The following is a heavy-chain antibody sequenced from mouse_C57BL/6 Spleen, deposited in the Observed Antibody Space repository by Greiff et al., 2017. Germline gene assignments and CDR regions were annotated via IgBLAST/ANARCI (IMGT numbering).Heavy chain of an antibody. Sequence: QVQLQQPGAELVKPGASVKMSCKASGYTFTSYWITWVKQRPGQGLEWIGDIYPGSGSTNYNEKFKSKATLPVDTASSTAYMQLSSLTSEDSAVYYCARSRDGYVYYFDYWGQGTTLTVSS. J-gene: IGHJ2*01. CDR1: GYTFTSYW. V-gene: IGHV1-55*01. D-gene: IGHD2-2*01. CDR2: IYPGSGST. CDR3: ARSRDGYVYYFDY.